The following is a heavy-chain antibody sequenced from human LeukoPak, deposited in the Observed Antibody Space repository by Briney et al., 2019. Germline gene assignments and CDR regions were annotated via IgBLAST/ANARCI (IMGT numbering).Heavy chain of an antibody. J-gene: IGHJ4*02. CDR3: ARDLHAHSGSYYQ. CDR2: MNPNSGNT. V-gene: IGHV1-8*02. Sequence: ASVKVSCKASGYTFTSYDINWVRQATGQGLEWMRWMNPNSGNTGYAQKFQGRVTMTRNTSISTAYTELSSLRSEDTAVYYCARDLHAHSGSYYQWGQGTLVTVSS. D-gene: IGHD3-10*01. CDR1: GYTFTSYD.